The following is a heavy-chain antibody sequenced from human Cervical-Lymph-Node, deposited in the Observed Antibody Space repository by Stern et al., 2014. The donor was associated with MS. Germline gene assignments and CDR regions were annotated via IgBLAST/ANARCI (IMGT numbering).Heavy chain of an antibody. CDR1: GYTFNNYA. CDR3: ARPNDSSGLFDQ. V-gene: IGHV7-4-1*02. J-gene: IGHJ5*02. Sequence: VQLVESGSELKKPGASVKVSCKASGYTFNNYAMNWVRQAPGQGLEWMGWISTNTGDQDYAQGFTGRFVFSMDTSVSTAYLQITSLKAEDTAVYYCARPNDSSGLFDQWGQGTLVTGAS. CDR2: ISTNTGDQ. D-gene: IGHD6-19*01.